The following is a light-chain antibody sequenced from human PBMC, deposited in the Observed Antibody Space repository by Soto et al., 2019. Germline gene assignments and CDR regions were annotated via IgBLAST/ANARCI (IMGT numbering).Light chain of an antibody. V-gene: IGKV1-39*01. CDR1: QTVLKY. J-gene: IGKJ3*01. CDR2: AAS. CDR3: QQSYSTLFS. Sequence: DLPMTQSPSSLSASVGDRVTITCRASQTVLKYLDWYQQKPGRASSLLFYAASSLQSGGPSRFRGSGSGTEFALTPSSLQPEDFATYDFQQSYSTLFSFGPGTKVEI.